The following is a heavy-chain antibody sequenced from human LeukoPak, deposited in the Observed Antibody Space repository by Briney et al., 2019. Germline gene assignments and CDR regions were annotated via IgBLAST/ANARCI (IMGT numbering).Heavy chain of an antibody. V-gene: IGHV4-61*02. CDR2: IYTSGST. CDR1: GGSISSGGYS. CDR3: ARDKEDFDL. J-gene: IGHJ2*01. Sequence: PSQTLSLTCTVSGGSISSGGYSWSWFRQPAGKGLERIGRIYTSGSTNYNPSLKSRDTISVDTSKNQFSLKLTSVTAADTAVYYCARDKEDFDLWGRGTLVTVSS.